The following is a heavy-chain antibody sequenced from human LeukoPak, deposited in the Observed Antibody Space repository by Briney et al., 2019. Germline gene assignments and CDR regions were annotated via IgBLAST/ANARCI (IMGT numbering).Heavy chain of an antibody. CDR2: IGSSSKYI. Sequence: PGGSLRLSCAASGFPFGIYSMNWVRLAPGKGLEWDSSIGSSSKYIYQADSLKGRFTISRDNAKNSLYLQMNSLRAEDTAVYYCAKDATAVVGTVYMDVWGKGTTVTISS. V-gene: IGHV3-21*01. CDR3: AKDATAVVGTVYMDV. J-gene: IGHJ6*03. D-gene: IGHD6-13*01. CDR1: GFPFGIYS.